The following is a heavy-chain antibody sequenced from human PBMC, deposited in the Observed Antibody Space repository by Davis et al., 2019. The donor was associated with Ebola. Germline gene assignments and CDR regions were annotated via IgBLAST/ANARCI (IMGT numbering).Heavy chain of an antibody. CDR1: GYTFTSYY. Sequence: ASVKVSCKASGYTFTSYYMHWVRQAPGQGLEWMGIINPSGGSTSYAQKFQGRVTMTRDTSTSTVYMELSSLRAEDTAVYYCAKDGLVGATGYWGQGTLVTVSS. CDR2: INPSGGST. D-gene: IGHD1-26*01. J-gene: IGHJ4*02. CDR3: AKDGLVGATGY. V-gene: IGHV1-46*01.